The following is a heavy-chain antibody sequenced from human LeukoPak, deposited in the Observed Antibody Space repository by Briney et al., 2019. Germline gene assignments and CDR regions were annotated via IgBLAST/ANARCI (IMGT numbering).Heavy chain of an antibody. CDR3: ARGGTAGSFDY. Sequence: GGSLRLSCTASGATFTSYWMNWVRQAPGKGLEWVSSISSSSSYIYYADSVKGRFTISRDNAKNSLYLQMNSLRAEDTAVYYCARGGTAGSFDYWGQGTLVTVSS. V-gene: IGHV3-21*01. J-gene: IGHJ4*02. CDR2: ISSSSSYI. D-gene: IGHD1-1*01. CDR1: GATFTSYW.